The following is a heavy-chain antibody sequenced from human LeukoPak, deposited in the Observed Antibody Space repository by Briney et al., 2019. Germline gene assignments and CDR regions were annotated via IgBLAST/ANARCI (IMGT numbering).Heavy chain of an antibody. CDR3: ARLILRGRSWYLHRNWFDP. J-gene: IGHJ5*02. CDR2: INTNTGNP. CDR1: GYTFTSYA. D-gene: IGHD6-13*01. V-gene: IGHV7-4-1*02. Sequence: ASVKVSCKASGYTFTSYAMNWVRQAPGQGLEWMGWINTNTGNPTYAQGFTGRFVFSLDTSVSTAYLQISSLKAEDTAVYYCARLILRGRSWYLHRNWFDPWGQGTLVTVSS.